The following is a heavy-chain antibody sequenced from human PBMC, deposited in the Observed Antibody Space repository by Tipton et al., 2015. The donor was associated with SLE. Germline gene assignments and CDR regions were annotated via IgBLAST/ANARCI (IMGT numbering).Heavy chain of an antibody. D-gene: IGHD5-24*01. CDR2: IWYDGSNQ. CDR1: GFIFSDYG. CDR3: AKPQSALAALRGSFDY. J-gene: IGHJ4*02. V-gene: IGHV3-33*06. Sequence: RSLRLSCAASGFIFSDYGKHWVRQAPGKGLEWVAVIWYDGSNQNYADSVKGRFTISRDNSKNTLYLQMNSLRVDDTAVYYCAKPQSALAALRGSFDYWGQGTLVTVSS.